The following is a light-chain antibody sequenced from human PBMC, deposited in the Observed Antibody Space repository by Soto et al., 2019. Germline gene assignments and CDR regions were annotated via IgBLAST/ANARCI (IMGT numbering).Light chain of an antibody. CDR3: HQRNK. CDR2: DTS. CDR1: QFLSSY. Sequence: LKQSAATLSLSPGERATLSCRASQFLSSYLAWYQQIPGQPPRLLIYDTSNRVTGIPARFSGSRSGTDFTLTISSLEPEDFAVYFCHQRNKFGQGTRLEIK. V-gene: IGKV3-11*01. J-gene: IGKJ5*01.